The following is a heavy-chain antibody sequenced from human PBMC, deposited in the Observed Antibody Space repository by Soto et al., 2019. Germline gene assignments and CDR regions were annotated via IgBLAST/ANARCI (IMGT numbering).Heavy chain of an antibody. CDR3: ARRRYXYDSSGYYYPGRDAFDI. V-gene: IGHV1-8*01. Sequence: AAVKVSCKASGYTFTSYDINWVRQATGQGLEWMGWMNPNSGNTGYAQKFQGRVTMTRNTSISTAYMELSSLRSEDTAVYYCARRRYXYDSSGYYYPGRDAFDIWGQGTMVTVSS. CDR1: GYTFTSYD. CDR2: MNPNSGNT. J-gene: IGHJ3*02. D-gene: IGHD3-22*01.